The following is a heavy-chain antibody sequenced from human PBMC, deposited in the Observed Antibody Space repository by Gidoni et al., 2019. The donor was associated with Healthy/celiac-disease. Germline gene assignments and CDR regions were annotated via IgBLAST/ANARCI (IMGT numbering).Heavy chain of an antibody. CDR3: ARRGSFYYDSSGYYHLGYFDY. D-gene: IGHD3-22*01. J-gene: IGHJ4*02. Sequence: QVQLQQWGAGLLKPSETLSLPGAAYAGSCSGYYCRWIRQPPGKGLEWLGEINHSGITNYNPSLKRRVTISVDTSKNQFSLKRSSVTAADTAVYYCARRGSFYYDSSGYYHLGYFDYWGQGTLVTVSS. V-gene: IGHV4-34*01. CDR1: AGSCSGYY. CDR2: INHSGIT.